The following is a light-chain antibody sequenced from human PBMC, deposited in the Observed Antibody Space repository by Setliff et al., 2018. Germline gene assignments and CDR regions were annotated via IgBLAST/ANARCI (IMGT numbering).Light chain of an antibody. J-gene: IGLJ1*01. CDR2: RNN. V-gene: IGLV1-44*01. Sequence: VLTQSPSASGTPGQRVTISCSGSSSNIGSNTVNWYQQLPGTAPKLLIYRNNQRPSGVPDRFSGSKSGTSASLAISGLQSEDEADYYCAAWDDSLNGEVFGTGTKVTVL. CDR1: SSNIGSNT. CDR3: AAWDDSLNGEV.